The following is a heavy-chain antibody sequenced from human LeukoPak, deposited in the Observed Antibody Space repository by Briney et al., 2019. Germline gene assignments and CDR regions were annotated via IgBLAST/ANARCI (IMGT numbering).Heavy chain of an antibody. D-gene: IGHD2-15*01. J-gene: IGHJ3*02. CDR3: TTASRYCSGGSCFFDAFDI. V-gene: IGHV3-15*01. CDR2: IKSKTDGGTT. Sequence: PGGSLRLSCAAPGFTFSNAWMSWVRQAPGKGLEWVGRIKSKTDGGTTDYAAPVKGRFTISRDDSKNTLYLQMHSLKTEDTAVYYCTTASRYCSGGSCFFDAFDIWGQGTMVTVSS. CDR1: GFTFSNAW.